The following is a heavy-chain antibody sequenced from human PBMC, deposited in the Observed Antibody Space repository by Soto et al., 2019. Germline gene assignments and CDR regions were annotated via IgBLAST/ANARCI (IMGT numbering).Heavy chain of an antibody. CDR3: AKPSIAAPGHYYYYGMDV. CDR1: GFTFSSYA. CDR2: ISGSGGST. J-gene: IGHJ6*02. D-gene: IGHD6-6*01. V-gene: IGHV3-23*01. Sequence: EVQLLESGGGLVQPGGSLRLSCAASGFTFSSYAMSWVRQAPGKGLEWVSAISGSGGSTYYADSVKGRFTISRDNSKNTLYLQMNSLRAEDTAVYYCAKPSIAAPGHYYYYGMDVWGQGTTVTVSS.